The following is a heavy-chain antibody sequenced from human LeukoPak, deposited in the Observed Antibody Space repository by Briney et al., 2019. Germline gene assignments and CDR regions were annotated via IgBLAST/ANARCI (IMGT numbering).Heavy chain of an antibody. CDR3: AKSSGYYPEYFQH. Sequence: GSPRIPSAASRFTLCSYALDSVRPGPGEGLEWVSAISYNGGSTYYADSVKGRFTISRDNSENTLYLQMNSLRAEDTAIYYCAKSSGYYPEYFQHWGQGTLVTVSS. CDR1: RFTLCSYA. D-gene: IGHD3-22*01. J-gene: IGHJ1*01. CDR2: ISYNGGST. V-gene: IGHV3-23*01.